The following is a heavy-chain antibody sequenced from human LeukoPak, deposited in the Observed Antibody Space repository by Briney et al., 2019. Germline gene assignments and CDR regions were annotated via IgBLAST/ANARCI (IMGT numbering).Heavy chain of an antibody. J-gene: IGHJ3*02. CDR2: INPNSGDT. V-gene: IGHV1-2*02. Sequence: GASVKVSCKPSGYTFTCYYMHWVRQAPGQGLEWMGWINPNSGDTNYAQKFQVRVTMTRDTSISTAYMELSTLRSDDTAVYYCARESLQMHMASDAFDIWGQGTMVTVSS. CDR3: ARESLQMHMASDAFDI. CDR1: GYTFTCYY. D-gene: IGHD5-24*01.